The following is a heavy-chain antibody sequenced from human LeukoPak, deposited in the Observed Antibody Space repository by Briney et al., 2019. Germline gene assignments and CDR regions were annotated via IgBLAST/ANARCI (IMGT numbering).Heavy chain of an antibody. V-gene: IGHV5-51*01. CDR1: GYSFTSYW. Sequence: HGASLKISCKASGYSFTSYWIGWVRQMPGKGLEWMGIIYPGDPDTRYSPSFQGQVTISADKSISSAYLQWSSLKASDTAMYYCARLDSFRRLRYSPPLDYWGQGTLVTVSS. CDR2: IYPGDPDT. J-gene: IGHJ4*02. CDR3: ARLDSFRRLRYSPPLDY. D-gene: IGHD3-9*01.